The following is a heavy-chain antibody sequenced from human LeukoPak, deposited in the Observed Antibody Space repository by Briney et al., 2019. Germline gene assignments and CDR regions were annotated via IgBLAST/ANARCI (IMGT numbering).Heavy chain of an antibody. CDR1: GYRFTSYW. CDR2: IYPGDSDT. Sequence: GESLKISCKGSGYRFTSYWIGWGRQMPGKGLEWMGIIYPGDSDTRYSPSFQGQVTISADKSISTAYLQWSSLKASDTAMYYCARQSYYGSGSANFDYWGQGTLVTVSS. D-gene: IGHD3-10*01. CDR3: ARQSYYGSGSANFDY. J-gene: IGHJ4*02. V-gene: IGHV5-51*01.